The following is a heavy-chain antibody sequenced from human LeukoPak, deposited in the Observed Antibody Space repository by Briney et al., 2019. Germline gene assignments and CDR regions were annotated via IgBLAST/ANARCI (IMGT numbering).Heavy chain of an antibody. CDR3: VRQWMRDSGAYYDFHH. CDR2: IYYRGSA. V-gene: IGHV4-39*01. Sequence: SETLSLTCTVSGGSISSSNYHWGWIRQPPGKGLEWVGTIYYRGSAYYNPSLKSRVTISVDTSKNQFSLKLSSVTAADTAVYYCVRQWMRDSGAYYDFHHWGQGTLVTVST. D-gene: IGHD3-22*01. CDR1: GGSISSSNYH. J-gene: IGHJ4*02.